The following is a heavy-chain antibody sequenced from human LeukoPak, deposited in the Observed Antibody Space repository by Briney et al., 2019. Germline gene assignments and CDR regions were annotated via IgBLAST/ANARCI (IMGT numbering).Heavy chain of an antibody. CDR2: INHSGST. D-gene: IGHD5-24*01. CDR1: GGSFSGYY. J-gene: IGHJ4*02. V-gene: IGHV4-34*01. Sequence: SETLSLTCAVYGGSFSGYYWSWIRQPPGKGLEWIGEINHSGSTNYNPSLKSRVTISVDTSKNQFSLKLSSVTAADTAVYYCARASVEMDFDYWGQGTWSPSPQ. CDR3: ARASVEMDFDY.